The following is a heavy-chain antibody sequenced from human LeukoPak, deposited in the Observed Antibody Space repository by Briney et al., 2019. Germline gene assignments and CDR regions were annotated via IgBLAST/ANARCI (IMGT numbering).Heavy chain of an antibody. CDR1: GFTFSLYA. J-gene: IGHJ6*03. CDR3: AKGRTYHYFMDV. V-gene: IGHV3-23*01. Sequence: GGSLRLSCAASGFTFSLYAMTWVRQPPGKGVEWVSTITGSGENTFSAESVKGRFTISRDNSENTLYLQMNSLRAEDAAVYYCAKGRTYHYFMDVWGQGTTVTVSS. CDR2: ITGSGENT.